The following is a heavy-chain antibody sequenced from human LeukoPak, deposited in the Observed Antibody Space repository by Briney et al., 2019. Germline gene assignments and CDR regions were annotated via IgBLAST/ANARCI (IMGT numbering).Heavy chain of an antibody. CDR1: GYTLTELS. Sequence: ASVKVSCKVSGYTLTELSMRWVRQAPGKGLEWMGGFDPEDGETIYAQKFQGRVTMTEDTSTDTAYMELSSLRSEDTAVYYCATILAVAGGSGMDVWGQGTTVTVSS. CDR2: FDPEDGET. J-gene: IGHJ6*02. V-gene: IGHV1-24*01. D-gene: IGHD6-19*01. CDR3: ATILAVAGGSGMDV.